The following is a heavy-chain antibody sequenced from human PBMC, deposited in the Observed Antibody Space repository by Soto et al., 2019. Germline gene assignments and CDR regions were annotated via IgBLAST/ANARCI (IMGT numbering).Heavy chain of an antibody. Sequence: SVKVSCKASGGTFSSYAISRVRQAPGQGLEWMGGIIPIFGTANYAQKFQGRVTITADESTSTAYMELSSLRSEDTAVYYCDIRSRRGFDYYGMDVWGQGTTVTVSS. CDR1: GGTFSSYA. J-gene: IGHJ6*02. D-gene: IGHD3-10*01. V-gene: IGHV1-69*13. CDR2: IIPIFGTA. CDR3: DIRSRRGFDYYGMDV.